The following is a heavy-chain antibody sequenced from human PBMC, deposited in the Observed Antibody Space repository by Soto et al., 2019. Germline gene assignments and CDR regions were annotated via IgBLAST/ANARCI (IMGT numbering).Heavy chain of an antibody. D-gene: IGHD4-17*01. V-gene: IGHV3-7*01. J-gene: IGHJ4*02. CDR3: AREHYGDYAVYYFDY. CDR2: IKEDGSDK. Sequence: GGSLRLSCAASGFTFSQHWMSWVRQAPGKGLEWVANIKEDGSDKYYVDSVKGRFSISRDNAKNSLYLQMNSLRAEDTAVYYCAREHYGDYAVYYFDYWGQGTLVTVSS. CDR1: GFTFSQHW.